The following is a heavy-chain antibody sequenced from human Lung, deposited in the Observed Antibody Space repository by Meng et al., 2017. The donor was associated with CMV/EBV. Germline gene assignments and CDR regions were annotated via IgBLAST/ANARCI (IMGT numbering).Heavy chain of an antibody. D-gene: IGHD1-26*01. V-gene: IGHV1-2*02. CDR3: ARVGGDRWGQLFDY. Sequence: ASXXVSXKASGYTFTGYYMLGVRQAPGQGLEWMGWINPNSGGTNYAQKFKGRVTMTRETSTSTAYMKLSTLRSDDTAVYYCARVGGDRWGQLFDYWGQGTLVTVSS. CDR2: INPNSGGT. J-gene: IGHJ4*02. CDR1: GYTFTGYY.